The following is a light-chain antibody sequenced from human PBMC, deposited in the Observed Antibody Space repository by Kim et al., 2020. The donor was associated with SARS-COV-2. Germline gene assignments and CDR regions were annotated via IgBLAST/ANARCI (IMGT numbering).Light chain of an antibody. V-gene: IGKV3-11*01. CDR3: QQRSNWYS. CDR2: DAS. J-gene: IGKJ2*03. Sequence: LSLSPGERATLSCRASQSVSSYLAWYQQKPGQAPRLLIYDASNMATGIPARFSGSGSGTDFTLTISSLEPEDFAVYYCQQRSNWYSFGQGTKLEI. CDR1: QSVSSY.